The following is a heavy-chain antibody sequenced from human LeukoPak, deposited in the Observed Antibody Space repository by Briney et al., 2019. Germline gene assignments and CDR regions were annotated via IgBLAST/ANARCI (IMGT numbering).Heavy chain of an antibody. CDR2: IYYSGST. J-gene: IGHJ5*02. Sequence: PSETLSLTCTVSGDSISTTTYYWDWIRQPPGKGLEWIGSIYYSGSTYYNPSLKSRVTISVDTSKNQFSLKLTSVTAADTALYYCARLRVVTDLFDPWGQGTLVTVSS. V-gene: IGHV4-39*01. CDR3: ARLRVVTDLFDP. CDR1: GDSISTTTYY. D-gene: IGHD2-21*02.